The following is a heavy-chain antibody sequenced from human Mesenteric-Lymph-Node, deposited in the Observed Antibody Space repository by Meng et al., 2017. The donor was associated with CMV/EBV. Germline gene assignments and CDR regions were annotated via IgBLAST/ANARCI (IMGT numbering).Heavy chain of an antibody. CDR1: GFTFSDYT. J-gene: IGHJ5*02. D-gene: IGHD3-10*01. CDR2: ISRDGAMK. V-gene: IGHV3-30-3*01. Sequence: GESLKISCAASGFTFSDYTIHWVRQAPGKGLEWVTLISRDGAMKFYADSVKGRFTISRDNSKSTVYLQMDSLRPEDTAVYYCARDPTPEVRGNIRNWFDPWGQGTLVTVSS. CDR3: ARDPTPEVRGNIRNWFDP.